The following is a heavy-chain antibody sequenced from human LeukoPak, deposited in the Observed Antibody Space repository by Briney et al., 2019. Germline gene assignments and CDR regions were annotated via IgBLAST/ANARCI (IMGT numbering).Heavy chain of an antibody. D-gene: IGHD4-17*01. V-gene: IGHV3-53*01. J-gene: IGHJ3*02. Sequence: HPRGSLRLCCSASGFTVSSHYMSRVRQAPGKGLERVSVIYSGGSPYYADSVKGRFTISRDNSNNTLYVQLNSLRGDDPAVQCWARVKGLTVTIIAPAFDTWGQGTTVTVSS. CDR3: ARVKGLTVTIIAPAFDT. CDR1: GFTVSSHY. CDR2: IYSGGSP.